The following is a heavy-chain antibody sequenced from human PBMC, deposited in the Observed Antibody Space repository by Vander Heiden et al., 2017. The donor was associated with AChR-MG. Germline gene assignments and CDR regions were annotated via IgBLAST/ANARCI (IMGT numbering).Heavy chain of an antibody. D-gene: IGHD1-26*01. J-gene: IGHJ4*02. CDR3: TRDRSQWELLGYGFDY. CDR2: IRSKAYGGTI. Sequence: EVQLVESGGGLVQPGRSLRLSCTASGFTFGDYAMSWFRQAPGKGLEWVGFIRSKAYGGTIEYAASVKGRFTISRDDSKSIAYLQMNSLKTEDTAVYYCTRDRSQWELLGYGFDYWGQGTLVTVSS. CDR1: GFTFGDYA. V-gene: IGHV3-49*03.